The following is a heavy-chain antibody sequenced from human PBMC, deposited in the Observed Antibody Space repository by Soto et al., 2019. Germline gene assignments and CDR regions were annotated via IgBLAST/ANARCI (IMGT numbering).Heavy chain of an antibody. CDR3: AKDTNIAAAGDDYYYYGMDV. J-gene: IGHJ6*02. D-gene: IGHD6-13*01. V-gene: IGHV3-23*01. CDR1: GFTFSSYA. Sequence: GGSLRLSCAASGFTFSSYAMSWVRQAPGKGLEWVSAISGSGGSTYYADSVKGRFTISRDNPKNTLYLQMNSLMAEDTAVYYCAKDTNIAAAGDDYYYYGMDVWGQGTTVTVSS. CDR2: ISGSGGST.